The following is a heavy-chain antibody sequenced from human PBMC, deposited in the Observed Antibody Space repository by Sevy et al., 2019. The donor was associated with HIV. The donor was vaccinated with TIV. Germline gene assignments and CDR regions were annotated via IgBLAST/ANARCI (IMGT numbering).Heavy chain of an antibody. CDR3: VKESIEGPFDY. V-gene: IGHV3-64D*06. CDR2: ISSNGGST. J-gene: IGHJ4*02. CDR1: GFTFSSYA. Sequence: GGSLRLSCSASGFTFSSYAMHWVRQAPGKGLEYVSAISSNGGSTYYADSVKGRFTISRDNSKNTLYLQMSSLRAEDTAVYYRVKESIEGPFDYWGQGTLVTVSS.